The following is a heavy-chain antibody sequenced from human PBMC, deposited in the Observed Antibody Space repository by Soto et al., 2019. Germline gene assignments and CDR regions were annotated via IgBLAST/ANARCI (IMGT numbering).Heavy chain of an antibody. CDR3: ARDRGYCSGGSCYSRPYNWFDP. CDR2: INAGNGNT. V-gene: IGHV1-3*01. J-gene: IGHJ5*02. CDR1: GYTFTSYA. Sequence: ASVKASCKSSGYTFTSYAMHCVRQAPGQRLEWMGWINAGNGNTKYSQKFQGRVTITRDTSASTAYMELSSLRSEDTAVYYCARDRGYCSGGSCYSRPYNWFDPWGQGTLVTVSS. D-gene: IGHD2-15*01.